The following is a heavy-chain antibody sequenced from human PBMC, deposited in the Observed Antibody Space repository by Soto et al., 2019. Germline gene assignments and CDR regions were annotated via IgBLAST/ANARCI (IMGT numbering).Heavy chain of an antibody. J-gene: IGHJ4*02. CDR3: SKDRGSTWLYYFDF. CDR2: ISYDGSNK. CDR1: GFMFNTYG. V-gene: IGHV3-30*18. D-gene: IGHD6-13*01. Sequence: QVQLVESGGGVVQPGRSLRLSCAASGFMFNTYGMHWVRQAPGKGLEWVAVISYDGSNKYYADSVKGRFTISRDNSKNPLYLQMNSLRAEDTALYYCSKDRGSTWLYYFDFWGQGTLVTVSS.